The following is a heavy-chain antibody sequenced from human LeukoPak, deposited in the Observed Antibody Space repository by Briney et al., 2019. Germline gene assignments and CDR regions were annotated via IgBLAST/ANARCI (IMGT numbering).Heavy chain of an antibody. CDR3: ARAKPLSILVYDRHFDY. CDR1: GGTFTSYT. Sequence: SVKVSCKASGGTFTSYTISWVRQAPGQGREWMGRIIPILGIANYAQKFQGRVTITADKSTSTAYMELSSLRSEDTAVYYCARAKPLSILVYDRHFDYWGQGTLVTVSS. CDR2: IIPILGIA. J-gene: IGHJ4*02. V-gene: IGHV1-69*02. D-gene: IGHD5/OR15-5a*01.